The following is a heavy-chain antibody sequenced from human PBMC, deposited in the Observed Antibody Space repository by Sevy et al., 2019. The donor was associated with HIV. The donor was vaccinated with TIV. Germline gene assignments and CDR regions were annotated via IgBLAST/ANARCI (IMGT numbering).Heavy chain of an antibody. CDR1: GFTFTNAW. CDR3: TTGPWDYDNSGYYPDY. Sequence: GGSLRLSCAASGFTFTNAWMNWVRQAPGKGLEWVGRIKSKTEGGTTDYAAPGKGRFTISRDDSKNTLYLQMNSLKSEDTAVYYCTTGPWDYDNSGYYPDYWGQGTLVTVSS. J-gene: IGHJ4*02. D-gene: IGHD3-22*01. V-gene: IGHV3-15*07. CDR2: IKSKTEGGTT.